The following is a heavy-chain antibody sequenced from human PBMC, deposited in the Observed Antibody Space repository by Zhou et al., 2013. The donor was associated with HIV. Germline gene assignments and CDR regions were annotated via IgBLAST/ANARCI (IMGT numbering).Heavy chain of an antibody. D-gene: IGHD7-27*01. J-gene: IGHJ2*01. CDR1: GGTFSTYA. CDR2: VTPFFASS. CDR3: AREPSGDFWYFDV. Sequence: QVQLVQSGAEVKKPGSSVKVSCKATGGTFSTYAFAWVRQAPGQGLEWMGTVTPFFASSDYAQKFQDRLTITADQSTSTIYMDLSGLTSDDTAVYYCAREPSGDFWYFDVWGRGTMVIVSS. V-gene: IGHV1-69*15.